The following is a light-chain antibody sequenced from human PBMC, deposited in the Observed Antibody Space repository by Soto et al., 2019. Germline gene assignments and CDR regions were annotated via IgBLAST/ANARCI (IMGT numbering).Light chain of an antibody. CDR2: ATS. CDR1: QGIGNA. J-gene: IGKJ4*01. Sequence: IQMTQSPSSVSAAVGDRVTISFRASQGIGNALGWYQQKPGKPPKVLIYATSSLQSGVPSRFSGSGSGTDFTLTISSLQPEDFATHYCQQLNSYPLTFGGGTKVDIK. CDR3: QQLNSYPLT. V-gene: IGKV1-17*01.